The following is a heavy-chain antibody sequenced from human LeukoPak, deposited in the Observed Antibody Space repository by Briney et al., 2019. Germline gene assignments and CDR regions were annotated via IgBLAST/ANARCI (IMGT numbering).Heavy chain of an antibody. CDR3: ARDDISDKEQQLTLRYYYYYGMDV. CDR2: INPNSGGA. Sequence: ASVKVSCKASGYTFTGYYMHWVRQAPGQGLEWMGWINPNSGGANYAQKLQGRVTMTRDTSISTAYMELSRLRSDDTAVYYCARDDISDKEQQLTLRYYYYYGMDVWGQGTTVTVSS. CDR1: GYTFTGYY. D-gene: IGHD6-13*01. J-gene: IGHJ6*02. V-gene: IGHV1-2*02.